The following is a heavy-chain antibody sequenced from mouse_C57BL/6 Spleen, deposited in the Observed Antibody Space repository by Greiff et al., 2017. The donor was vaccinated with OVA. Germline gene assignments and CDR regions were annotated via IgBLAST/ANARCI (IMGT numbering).Heavy chain of an antibody. D-gene: IGHD1-1*01. CDR1: GYTFTSYW. Sequence: QVQLQQPGAELVKPGASVKMSCKASGYTFTSYWITWVKQRPGQGLEWIGDIYPGSGSTNYNEKFKSKATLTVDTSSSTAYMQLSSLTSEDSAVYYCARGGRRSTVVVDYWGQGTTLTVSS. CDR3: ARGGRRSTVVVDY. J-gene: IGHJ2*01. V-gene: IGHV1-55*01. CDR2: IYPGSGST.